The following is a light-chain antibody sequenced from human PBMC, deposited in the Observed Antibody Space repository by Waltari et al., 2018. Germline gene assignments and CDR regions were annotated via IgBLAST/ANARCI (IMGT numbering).Light chain of an antibody. J-gene: IGKJ1*01. CDR2: SAS. CDR1: QSFSSS. CDR3: QQYYSYPWT. Sequence: DIQMTQSPSSLSASVGDTVTITCRASQSFSSSLAWYQQKPGKAPKLLIYSASSLQSGVPSRFSGSKSGTDLTLTISSLQPEDIASYYCQQYYSYPWTFGQGTKVEIK. V-gene: IGKV1-27*01.